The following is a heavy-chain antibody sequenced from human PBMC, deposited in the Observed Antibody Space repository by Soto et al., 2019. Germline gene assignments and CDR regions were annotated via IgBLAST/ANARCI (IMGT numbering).Heavy chain of an antibody. D-gene: IGHD1-26*01. CDR2: ISPADGDI. CDR1: GYRFTTYG. V-gene: IGHV1-18*04. CDR3: ARDRRSGSYPPFPGY. J-gene: IGHJ4*02. Sequence: ASVKVSCKASGYRFTTYGISWVRQAPGQGLEWMGRISPADGDISYVQKFQGRLTMTTDTSTSTAYMELRSLRPDDTAMFYCARDRRSGSYPPFPGYWGQGTMVTVSS.